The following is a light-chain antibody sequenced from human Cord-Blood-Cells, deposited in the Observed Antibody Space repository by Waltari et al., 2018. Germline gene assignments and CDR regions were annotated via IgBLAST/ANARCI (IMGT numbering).Light chain of an antibody. CDR3: SSYTSSSTWV. CDR2: AVS. J-gene: IGLJ3*02. CDR1: SSDVGGYNY. V-gene: IGLV2-14*01. Sequence: QSALTQPASVSGSPGQSITISCTGTSSDVGGYNYVSWYQQHPGKAPKLMIYAVSKRPSWVSNRFSGSKSGNTASLTISGLQAEDEADYYCSSYTSSSTWVFGGGTKLTVL.